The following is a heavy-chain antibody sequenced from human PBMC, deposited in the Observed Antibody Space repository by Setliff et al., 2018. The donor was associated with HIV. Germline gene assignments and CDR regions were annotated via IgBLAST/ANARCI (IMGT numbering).Heavy chain of an antibody. D-gene: IGHD5-12*01. V-gene: IGHV4-38-2*02. J-gene: IGHJ6*02. CDR3: ARDHGVATVVMDYYSGMDV. CDR1: GYSISSGYY. CDR2: IYHSGST. Sequence: SETLSLTCAVSGYSISSGYYWGWIWQPPGKGLEWIGSIYHSGSTNYNPSLKSRVTISVDTSKNQFSLRLTSVTAADTAVYFCARDHGVATVVMDYYSGMDVWGPGTTVTVSS.